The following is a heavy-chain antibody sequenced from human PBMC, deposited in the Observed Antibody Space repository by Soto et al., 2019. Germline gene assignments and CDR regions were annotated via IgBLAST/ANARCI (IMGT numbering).Heavy chain of an antibody. CDR1: GYSFITYD. Sequence: ASVKVSCKASGYSFITYDINWVRQAAGQGLEWMGWMNPTSGRTGCAQKFQGRLTMTMDTSSSTAYMELSRLTSDDTAVYYCARDGIGGTTFRGYLDYWGQGNLVTVSS. CDR3: ARDGIGGTTFRGYLDY. CDR2: MNPTSGRT. D-gene: IGHD2-15*01. V-gene: IGHV1-8*01. J-gene: IGHJ4*02.